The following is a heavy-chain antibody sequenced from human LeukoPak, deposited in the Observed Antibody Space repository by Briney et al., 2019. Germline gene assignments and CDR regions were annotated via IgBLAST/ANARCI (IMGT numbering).Heavy chain of an antibody. Sequence: ASVKVSCKASGYTFTGYYMHWVRQAPGQGLEWMGWINPNSGGTNYAQKFQGRVTMTRDMSTSTVYMELSSLRSEDTAVYYCARDLSGVAGYTYGRGIDYWGQGTLVTVSS. CDR2: INPNSGGT. CDR3: ARDLSGVAGYTYGRGIDY. CDR1: GYTFTGYY. D-gene: IGHD5-18*01. V-gene: IGHV1-2*02. J-gene: IGHJ4*02.